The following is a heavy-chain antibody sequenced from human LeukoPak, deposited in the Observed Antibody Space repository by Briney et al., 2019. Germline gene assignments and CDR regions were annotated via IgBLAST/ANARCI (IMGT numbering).Heavy chain of an antibody. Sequence: ASVKVSCKASGYTFTTFGISWVRQAPGQGLEWMGWISAYDGNTNYAQNLQDRVAMTTDTSTSTAFMELRSLRFDDTAVYYCARESAFGSGSRWFDPWGQGTLVTVSS. CDR1: GYTFTTFG. J-gene: IGHJ5*02. D-gene: IGHD3-10*01. CDR2: ISAYDGNT. CDR3: ARESAFGSGSRWFDP. V-gene: IGHV1-18*01.